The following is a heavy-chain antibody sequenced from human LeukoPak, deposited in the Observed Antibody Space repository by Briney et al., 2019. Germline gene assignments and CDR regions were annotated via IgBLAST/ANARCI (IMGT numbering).Heavy chain of an antibody. J-gene: IGHJ4*02. Sequence: SETLSLTCTVSGDSISSSSSYWGWMRQPPGEGLEWIGSIYYSGSTYYNPSLKSRVTISLDTSKNQFSLKLNSVTAADTAVYYCAREGDAYNYFDYWGQGTLVTVSS. CDR2: IYYSGST. V-gene: IGHV4-39*07. CDR3: AREGDAYNYFDY. D-gene: IGHD5-24*01. CDR1: GDSISSSSSY.